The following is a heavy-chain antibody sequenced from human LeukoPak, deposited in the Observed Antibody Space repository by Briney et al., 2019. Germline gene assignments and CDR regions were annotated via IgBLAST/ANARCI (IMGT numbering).Heavy chain of an antibody. J-gene: IGHJ4*02. CDR3: ARHPPEGDAGY. CDR1: GGSISSYY. D-gene: IGHD2-21*01. CDR2: IYTSGST. V-gene: IGHV4-4*07. Sequence: PSETLSLTCTDSGGSISSYYWSWIRQPAGEGLEWIGRIYTSGSTNYNPSLNSRVTMSVDTSKIQFSVKLSSVTAADTAVYYCARHPPEGDAGYWGQGTLVTVSS.